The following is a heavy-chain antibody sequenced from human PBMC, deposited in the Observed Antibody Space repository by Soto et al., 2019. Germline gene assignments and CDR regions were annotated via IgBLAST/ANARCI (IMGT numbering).Heavy chain of an antibody. CDR3: ARRLAPPEYSGYGPRAFDP. CDR1: GGTFSSYA. Sequence: SVKVSCKASGGTFSSYAISWVRQAPGQGLEWMGGIIPIFGTANYAQKFQGRVTITADESRSTAYMELSSLRSEDTAVYYCARRLAPPEYSGYGPRAFDPWGQGTLVTV. J-gene: IGHJ5*02. CDR2: IIPIFGTA. D-gene: IGHD5-12*01. V-gene: IGHV1-69*13.